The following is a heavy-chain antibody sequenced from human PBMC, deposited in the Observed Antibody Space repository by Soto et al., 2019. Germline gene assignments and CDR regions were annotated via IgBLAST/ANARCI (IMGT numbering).Heavy chain of an antibody. CDR3: ARDGNYYDSSGYFGNAFDI. Sequence: QVQLQESGPGLVKPSQTLSLTCTVSGGSISSGGYYWSWIRQHPGKGLGWIGYICYSGSTYYNPSLKSRVTISVDTSKNQFSLKLSSVTAADTAVYYCARDGNYYDSSGYFGNAFDIWGQGTMVTVSS. CDR2: ICYSGST. J-gene: IGHJ3*02. CDR1: GGSISSGGYY. V-gene: IGHV4-31*03. D-gene: IGHD3-22*01.